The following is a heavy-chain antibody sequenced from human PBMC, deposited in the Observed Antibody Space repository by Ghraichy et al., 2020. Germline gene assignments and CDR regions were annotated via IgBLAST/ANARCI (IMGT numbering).Heavy chain of an antibody. V-gene: IGHV4-34*01. CDR1: GGSFSGYY. Sequence: SETLSLTCAVYGGSFSGYYWSWIRQPPGKGLEWIGEINHSGSTNYNPSLKSRVTISVDTSKNQFSLKLSSVTAADTAVYYCARGRGRFDPWGQGTLVTVSS. J-gene: IGHJ5*02. CDR3: ARGRGRFDP. CDR2: INHSGST.